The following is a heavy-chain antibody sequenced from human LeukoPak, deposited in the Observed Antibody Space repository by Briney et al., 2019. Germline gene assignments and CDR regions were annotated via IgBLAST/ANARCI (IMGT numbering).Heavy chain of an antibody. CDR1: AGSISSYY. V-gene: IGHV4-4*09. CDR2: IFPSGSA. CDR3: ARRHHYSYFMDG. J-gene: IGHJ6*03. Sequence: PSETLSLTCTVSAGSISSYYWTWIRQPPGKGLEWIGYIFPSGSAYYNPSLKTRVTISVDTSKNQFSLKLTSVTAADTAVYYCARRHHYSYFMDGWGKGATVTVSS.